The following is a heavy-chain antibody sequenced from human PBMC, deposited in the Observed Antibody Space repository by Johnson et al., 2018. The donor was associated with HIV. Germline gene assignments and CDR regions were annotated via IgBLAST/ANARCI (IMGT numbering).Heavy chain of an antibody. CDR2: ISFAGTNK. CDR3: ATTSGSLEDDDPFAI. V-gene: IGHV3-30*03. Sequence: QVQLVESGGGVVQPGRSLRLSCAASGFTFSNFGFHWVRQAPGKGLEWVAAISFAGTNKYYAAPVKGRFTISRDNSKNTLYLQMGSLRVEDTAVYYCATTSGSLEDDDPFAIWGQGTMVTVSS. D-gene: IGHD1-26*01. CDR1: GFTFSNFG. J-gene: IGHJ3*02.